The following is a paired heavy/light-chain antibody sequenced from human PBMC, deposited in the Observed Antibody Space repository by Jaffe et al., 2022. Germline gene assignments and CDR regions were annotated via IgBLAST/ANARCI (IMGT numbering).Light chain of an antibody. V-gene: IGKV1-12*01. J-gene: IGKJ5*01. CDR2: GAS. CDR3: QQVNSFPIT. Sequence: DIQMTQSPSSVSASIGDRVTITCRASQGIGTWLAWYQQTPGKAPKLLIYGASSLQSGIPSRFSGSGSETDFTLTISSLQPEDFATYYCQQVNSFPITFGQGTRLEIK. CDR1: QGIGTW.
Heavy chain of an antibody. Sequence: EVQMLESGGGLVQPGGSLRLSCAASGFTFSTYAMSWVRQAPGKGLEWISSISGSGRHTYSADSVKGRFTISRDNSRNTLYLQMNSLRAEDAAVYYCAKGTYCGDNCFSFFDYWGQGILVTVSS. CDR1: GFTFSTYA. V-gene: IGHV3-23*01. CDR2: ISGSGRHT. D-gene: IGHD2-21*02. J-gene: IGHJ4*02. CDR3: AKGTYCGDNCFSFFDY.